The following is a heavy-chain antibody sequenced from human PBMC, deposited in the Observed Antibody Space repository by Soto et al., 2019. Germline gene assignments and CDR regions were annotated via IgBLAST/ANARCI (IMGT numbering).Heavy chain of an antibody. J-gene: IGHJ4*02. CDR1: GYGFTTYG. V-gene: IGHV1-18*01. Sequence: QVHLVQSGAEVKKPGASVKVSCKGSGYGFTTYGITWVRQAPGQGLEWMALISAHNGNTNYAQTRQGRVTVTRDTSTSTAYMELMSLRSDDTAVYYCARGRYGDYWGQGALVTVSS. D-gene: IGHD1-1*01. CDR2: ISAHNGNT. CDR3: ARGRYGDY.